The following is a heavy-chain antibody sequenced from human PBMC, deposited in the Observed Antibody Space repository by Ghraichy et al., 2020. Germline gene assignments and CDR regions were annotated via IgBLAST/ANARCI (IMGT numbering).Heavy chain of an antibody. CDR2: MNPNSGNT. Sequence: ASVKVSCKASGYTFTSYDINWVRQATGQGLEWMGWMNPNSGNTGYAQKFQGRVTMTRNTSISTAYMELSSLRSEDTAVYYCARAIRRSSSRTHYYYYMDVWGKGTTVTVSS. V-gene: IGHV1-8*01. CDR3: ARAIRRSSSRTHYYYYMDV. J-gene: IGHJ6*03. CDR1: GYTFTSYD. D-gene: IGHD6-6*01.